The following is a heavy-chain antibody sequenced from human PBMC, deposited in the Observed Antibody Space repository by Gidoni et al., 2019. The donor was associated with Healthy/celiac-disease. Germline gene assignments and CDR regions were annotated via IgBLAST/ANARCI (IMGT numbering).Heavy chain of an antibody. V-gene: IGHV4-39*01. J-gene: IGHJ4*02. CDR2: IYYSGST. Sequence: QLQLQESGPGLVKPSETLSLTCTVPGGSISSSSYYWGWIRQPPGKGLEWIGSIYYSGSTYYNPSLKSRVTISVDTSKNQFSLKLSSVTAADTAVYYCARHWGGYGESDYWGQGTLVTVSS. CDR1: GGSISSSSYY. CDR3: ARHWGGYGESDY. D-gene: IGHD4-17*01.